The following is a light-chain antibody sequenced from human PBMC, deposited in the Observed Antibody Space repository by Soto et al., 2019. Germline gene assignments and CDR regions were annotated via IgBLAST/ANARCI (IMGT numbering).Light chain of an antibody. CDR1: QSVSSD. CDR2: DAS. CDR3: QQYNNWPWT. Sequence: EIVMTQSPATLSVSPGERATLSCRASQSVSSDLAWYQQKPGQAPRRLIYDASTRATGIPARFSGSGSGTESTLTISSLQSEDFAVYYCQQYNNWPWTFGQGTKVDIK. J-gene: IGKJ1*01. V-gene: IGKV3-15*01.